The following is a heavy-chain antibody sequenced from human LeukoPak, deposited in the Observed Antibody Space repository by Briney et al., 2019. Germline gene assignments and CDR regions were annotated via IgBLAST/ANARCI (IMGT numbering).Heavy chain of an antibody. CDR2: IYYSGST. Sequence: PSETLSLTCTVSGGSISSSSYYWGWIRQPPGKGLEWIGSIYYSGSTYYNPSLKSRITISVDTSKNRFSLKLSSGARLPQPSDILTAYANSFDYWGQGTLVTVSS. V-gene: IGHV4-39*01. CDR3: TAYANSFDY. CDR1: GGSISSSSYY. D-gene: IGHD3-9*01. J-gene: IGHJ4*02.